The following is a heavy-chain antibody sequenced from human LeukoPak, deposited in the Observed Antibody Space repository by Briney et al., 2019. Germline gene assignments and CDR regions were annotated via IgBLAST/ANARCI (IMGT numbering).Heavy chain of an antibody. CDR1: GGPISSYY. CDR3: ARATGYGEVTFDY. CDR2: IYYSGST. J-gene: IGHJ4*02. D-gene: IGHD3-9*01. Sequence: ASETLSLTCTVSGGPISSYYWSWIRQPPGKGLEWIGYIYYSGSTNYNPSLKSRVTISVDTSKNQFSLKLSSVTAADTAVYYCARATGYGEVTFDYWGQGTLVTVSS. V-gene: IGHV4-59*12.